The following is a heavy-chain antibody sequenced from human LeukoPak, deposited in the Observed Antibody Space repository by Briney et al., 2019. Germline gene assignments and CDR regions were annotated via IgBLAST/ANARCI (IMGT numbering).Heavy chain of an antibody. CDR3: ARLAHYYGSGSYYNYFDY. CDR2: IIPIFGTA. Sequence: SVKVSCKASGCTFSSYAISWVRQAPGQGPEWTGGIIPIFGTANYAQKFQGRVTITADKSTSTAYMELSSLRSEDTAVYYCARLAHYYGSGSYYNYFDYWGQGTLVTVSS. CDR1: GCTFSSYA. J-gene: IGHJ4*02. V-gene: IGHV1-69*06. D-gene: IGHD3-10*01.